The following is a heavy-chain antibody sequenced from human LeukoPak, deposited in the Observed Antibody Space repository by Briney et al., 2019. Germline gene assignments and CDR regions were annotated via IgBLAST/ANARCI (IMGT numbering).Heavy chain of an antibody. D-gene: IGHD3-10*01. V-gene: IGHV1-18*01. CDR1: GYTFTSYG. J-gene: IGHJ4*02. CDR3: ARDNHYYGSGTYDPHPCDY. CDR2: ISAYNGNT. Sequence: ASVRVSCTASGYTFTSYGISWVRQAPGQGLEWMGWISAYNGNTNYAQKLQGRVTITTDTSTSTAYMELRSLRSDDTAVYYCARDNHYYGSGTYDPHPCDYWGQGTLVTVSS.